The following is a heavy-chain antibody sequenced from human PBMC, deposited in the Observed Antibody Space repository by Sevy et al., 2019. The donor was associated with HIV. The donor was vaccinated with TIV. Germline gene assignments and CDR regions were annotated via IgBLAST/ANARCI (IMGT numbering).Heavy chain of an antibody. CDR2: MKEDGSEK. Sequence: GGYLRLSCAASGFTFSSYWMSWVRQAPGKGLEWVATMKEDGSEKSYVDSVKGRFTISRDNAKNSLYLQMNSLRVDDTALYYCVREGLGGFSYSLDCWGQGTLVIVSS. CDR3: VREGLGGFSYSLDC. CDR1: GFTFSSYW. D-gene: IGHD5-18*01. V-gene: IGHV3-7*01. J-gene: IGHJ4*02.